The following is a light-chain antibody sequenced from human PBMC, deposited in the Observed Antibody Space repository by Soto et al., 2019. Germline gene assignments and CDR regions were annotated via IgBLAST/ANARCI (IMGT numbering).Light chain of an antibody. Sequence: QSALTQPASVSGSPGQSITISCTGSSSDVGAYNSVSWFQQHTGKVPKFIIYDVNNRPSGISNRFSGSKSGHTASLTISGLQAEDEADYYCASYTTSNTVVFGGGTKLTVL. CDR2: DVN. J-gene: IGLJ2*01. CDR1: SSDVGAYNS. V-gene: IGLV2-14*03. CDR3: ASYTTSNTVV.